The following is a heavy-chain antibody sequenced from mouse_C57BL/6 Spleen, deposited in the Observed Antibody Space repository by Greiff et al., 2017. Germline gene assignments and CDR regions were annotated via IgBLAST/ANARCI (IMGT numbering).Heavy chain of an antibody. CDR2: IDPSDSET. Sequence: QVQLQQPGAELVRPGSSVKLSCKASGYTFTSYWMHWVKQRPIQGLEWIGNIDPSDSETHYTQKFKDKATLTVDKSSSTAYMQRSSLTSEDSAVYYCARSYGSSPLWYFDVWGTGTTVTVSS. V-gene: IGHV1-52*01. CDR1: GYTFTSYW. CDR3: ARSYGSSPLWYFDV. D-gene: IGHD1-1*01. J-gene: IGHJ1*03.